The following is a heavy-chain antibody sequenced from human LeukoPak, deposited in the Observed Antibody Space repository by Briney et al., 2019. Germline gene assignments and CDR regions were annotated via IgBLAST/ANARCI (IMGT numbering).Heavy chain of an antibody. D-gene: IGHD3-10*01. Sequence: LSLICTVSGGSISSYYWSWIRQAPGKRPEWISHINKNGRTMYYADSVEGRFTISRDNGKNSLYLQMNSLRAEDTAVYYCTRGVFSDVWGKGTTVTVSS. J-gene: IGHJ6*04. CDR1: GGSISSYY. V-gene: IGHV3-11*01. CDR3: TRGVFSDV. CDR2: INKNGRTM.